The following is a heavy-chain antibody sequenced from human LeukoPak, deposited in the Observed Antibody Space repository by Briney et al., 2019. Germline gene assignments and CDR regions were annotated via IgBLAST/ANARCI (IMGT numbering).Heavy chain of an antibody. Sequence: PSETLSLTCTVSGGSISSYYWSWIRQPAGKGLEWIGYIYYSGSTNYNPSLKSRVTISVDTSKNQFSLKLSSVTAADTAVYYCASLDDSSGYYLDYWGQGTLVTVSS. V-gene: IGHV4-59*01. CDR1: GGSISSYY. CDR3: ASLDDSSGYYLDY. J-gene: IGHJ4*02. CDR2: IYYSGST. D-gene: IGHD3-22*01.